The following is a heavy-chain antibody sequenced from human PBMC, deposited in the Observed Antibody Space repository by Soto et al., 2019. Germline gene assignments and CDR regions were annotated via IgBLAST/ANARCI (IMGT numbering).Heavy chain of an antibody. D-gene: IGHD3-3*01. V-gene: IGHV1-3*01. CDR3: ARSEVIPEECDC. J-gene: IGHJ4*02. Sequence: QVQLVQSGTEVKKPEASVKVSCTASGYIFTSYAIHWVRQAPGQRLEWMGWINAGKGNTKYSQKFQGRVTITRDTSACVAYMELSSLASEDTAVYYCARSEVIPEECDCWGQGTLVTVSS. CDR1: GYIFTSYA. CDR2: INAGKGNT.